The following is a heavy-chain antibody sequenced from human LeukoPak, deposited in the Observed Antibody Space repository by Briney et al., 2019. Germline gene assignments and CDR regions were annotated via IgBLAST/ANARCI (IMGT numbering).Heavy chain of an antibody. CDR2: ISAYNGNT. Sequence: ASVKVSCKASGYTFTSYGISWVRQAPGQGLDWMGWISAYNGNTNYAQKLQGRVTMTTDTSTSTAYMELRSLRSDDTAVYYCARDGAFRFGELLGYWGQGTLVTVSS. CDR3: ARDGAFRFGELLGY. D-gene: IGHD3-10*01. CDR1: GYTFTSYG. J-gene: IGHJ4*02. V-gene: IGHV1-18*01.